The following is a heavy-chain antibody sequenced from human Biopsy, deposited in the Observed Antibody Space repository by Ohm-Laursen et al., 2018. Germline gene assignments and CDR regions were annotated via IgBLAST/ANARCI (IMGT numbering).Heavy chain of an antibody. CDR1: GGSISNNNYY. CDR2: IFYSGST. CDR3: ARDYDTSGYYYVS. V-gene: IGHV4-39*01. J-gene: IGHJ5*02. Sequence: TLSLTCPVSGGSISNNNYYWGWIRQPPGKGLEWIGSIFYSGSTHYKPSLKSRVNISVDTSKNQFSLKLNSVTAADTAVYYCARDYDTSGYYYVSWGQGTLVTVSS. D-gene: IGHD3-22*01.